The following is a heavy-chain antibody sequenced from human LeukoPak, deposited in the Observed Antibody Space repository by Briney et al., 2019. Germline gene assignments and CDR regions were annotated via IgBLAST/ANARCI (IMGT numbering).Heavy chain of an antibody. D-gene: IGHD3-10*01. CDR2: IKADGSDK. CDR3: ARGGSRFDY. Sequence: PGGSLRLSCAASGLTFGSSWMNWVRQAPGKGLEWVANIKADGSDKYYVDSVTGRFTISRDNAKNSLYLQTNSLRAEDTAVYYCARGGSRFDYWGQGTLVTVSS. J-gene: IGHJ4*02. CDR1: GLTFGSSW. V-gene: IGHV3-7*01.